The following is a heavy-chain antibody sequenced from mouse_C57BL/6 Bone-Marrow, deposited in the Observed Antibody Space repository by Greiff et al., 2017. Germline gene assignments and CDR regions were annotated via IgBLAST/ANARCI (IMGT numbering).Heavy chain of an antibody. J-gene: IGHJ1*03. CDR3: ARSYHDV. V-gene: IGHV1-82*01. CDR1: GYAFSSSW. Sequence: QVQLKESGPELVKPGASVKISCKASGYAFSSSWMNWVKQRPGTGLEWIGRIYPGDGDTNYNGKFKGKATLTADKSSSTAYMQLSSLTSEDSAVYFCARSYHDVWGTGTTVTVSS. D-gene: IGHD2-10*01. CDR2: IYPGDGDT.